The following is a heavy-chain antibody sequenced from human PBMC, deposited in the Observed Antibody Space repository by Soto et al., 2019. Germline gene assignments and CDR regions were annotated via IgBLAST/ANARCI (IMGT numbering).Heavy chain of an antibody. CDR1: GGTFSSYA. CDR2: IIPIFDTA. V-gene: IGHV1-69*01. J-gene: IGHJ6*02. CDR3: ARRGYCSSTSCYKVYGMDV. D-gene: IGHD2-2*02. Sequence: QVQLVQSGAEVKKPGSSVKVSCKASGGTFSSYAISWVRQAPGQGLEWMGGIIPIFDTANYAQKFQGRVTITAAESTNTAYMEMSSLRSEDTDVYYCARRGYCSSTSCYKVYGMDVWGQGTTVTVSS.